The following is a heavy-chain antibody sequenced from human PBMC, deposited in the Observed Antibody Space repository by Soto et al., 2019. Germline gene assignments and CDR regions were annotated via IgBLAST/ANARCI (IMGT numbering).Heavy chain of an antibody. V-gene: IGHV1-8*01. D-gene: IGHD3-10*01. CDR1: GYPITSHD. J-gene: IGHJ6*03. Sequence: PVEVSCKDTGYPITSHDIYWERQATGQGLEWLGWMNPNRGNRGYAQKFQGRVSMTRNTCISTAYMELSSLRSEDTAVYYCARGIRFRRFGQLLSGRQNYYYYMDVSGKGTTVTVAS. CDR3: ARGIRFRRFGQLLSGRQNYYYYMDV. CDR2: MNPNRGNR.